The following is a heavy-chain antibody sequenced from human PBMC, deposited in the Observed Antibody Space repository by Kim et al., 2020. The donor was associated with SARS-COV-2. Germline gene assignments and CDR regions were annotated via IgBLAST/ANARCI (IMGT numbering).Heavy chain of an antibody. CDR2: IYHSGST. V-gene: IGHV4-30-2*01. CDR3: ARGGAYYYDSSGYWDY. Sequence: SETLSLTCAVSGGSISSGGYSWSWIRQPPGNGLEWIGYIYHSGSTYYNPSLKSRVTISVDRSKNQFSLKLSSVTAADTAVYYCARGGAYYYDSSGYWDYWGQGTLVTVPS. CDR1: GGSISSGGYS. J-gene: IGHJ4*02. D-gene: IGHD3-22*01.